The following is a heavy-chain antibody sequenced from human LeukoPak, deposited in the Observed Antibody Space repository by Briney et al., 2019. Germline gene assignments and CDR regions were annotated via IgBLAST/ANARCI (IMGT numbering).Heavy chain of an antibody. V-gene: IGHV4-34*01. Sequence: PSETLSLTCADYGGSFSGYYWSWIRQPPGKGLEWIGEINHSGSTNYNPSLKSRVTISVDTSKNQFSLKLSSVTAADTAVDYCARGHYGSGSYGGYWGQGTLVTVSS. J-gene: IGHJ4*02. CDR2: INHSGST. D-gene: IGHD3-10*01. CDR3: ARGHYGSGSYGGY. CDR1: GGSFSGYY.